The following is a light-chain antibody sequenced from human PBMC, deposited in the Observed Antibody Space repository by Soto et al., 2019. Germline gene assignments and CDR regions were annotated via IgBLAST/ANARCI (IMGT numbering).Light chain of an antibody. CDR3: CSYAGSNWV. J-gene: IGLJ3*02. Sequence: QSALTQPRSVSGSPGQSVTISCTGTSRDVGAYNYVSWYQQHPGKAPKLMIYEGSKRPSGVSNRFSGSKSGNTASLTISGLQAEDEADYYCCSYAGSNWVFGGGTKLTVL. CDR1: SRDVGAYNY. V-gene: IGLV2-11*01. CDR2: EGS.